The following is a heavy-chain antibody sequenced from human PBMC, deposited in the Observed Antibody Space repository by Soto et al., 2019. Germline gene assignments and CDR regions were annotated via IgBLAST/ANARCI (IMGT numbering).Heavy chain of an antibody. D-gene: IGHD1-26*01. CDR3: AKRGAGHYFDY. Sequence: EVQLLESGGGLVQPGGSLRLSCAASGFTFSSYAMSWVRQAPGKGLEWVSFISGSGGSTYDADSVKGRFTISRDNSKNTLYLQMNSLRAYDTAVYYCAKRGAGHYFDYWGQGTLVTVSS. V-gene: IGHV3-23*01. CDR2: ISGSGGST. J-gene: IGHJ4*02. CDR1: GFTFSSYA.